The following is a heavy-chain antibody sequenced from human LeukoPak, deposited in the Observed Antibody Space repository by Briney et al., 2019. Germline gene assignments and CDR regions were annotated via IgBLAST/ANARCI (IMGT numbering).Heavy chain of an antibody. V-gene: IGHV3-23*01. J-gene: IGHJ4*02. Sequence: GGSLRLSCAASGFTFSSYAMSWVRQAPGKGLEWVSAISGSGGITYYADSVKGRFTISRDNSKNTLYLQMNSLRAEDTAVYYCAKDSKSDSSSSILDSFDYWGQGTLVTVSS. CDR1: GFTFSSYA. D-gene: IGHD6-6*01. CDR3: AKDSKSDSSSSILDSFDY. CDR2: ISGSGGIT.